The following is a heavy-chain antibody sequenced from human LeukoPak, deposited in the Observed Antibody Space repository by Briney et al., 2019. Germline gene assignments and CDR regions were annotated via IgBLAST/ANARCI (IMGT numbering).Heavy chain of an antibody. V-gene: IGHV4-34*01. J-gene: IGHJ3*02. CDR2: INHSGST. Sequence: SETLSLTCAVYGGSFSGYYWSWIRQPPGKGLEWIGEINHSGSTNYNPSLKSRVTISVDTSKNQFSLKLSSVTAADTAVYYCARESNIVVVVAATSDAFDIWGQGTMVTVSS. CDR3: ARESNIVVVVAATSDAFDI. CDR1: GGSFSGYY. D-gene: IGHD2-15*01.